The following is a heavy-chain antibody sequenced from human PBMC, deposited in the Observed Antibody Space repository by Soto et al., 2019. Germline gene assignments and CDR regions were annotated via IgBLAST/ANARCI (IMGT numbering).Heavy chain of an antibody. Sequence: QITLKESGPPLVRPAQTLTLTCAFSGFSLTTTSMGVAWIRQPPGKALEWLAPIYGDDDQRYSPSLKDRLTISKDTSRSRVVLTISNMNPEDTGTYFCAHAGDYDLLSFDHWGPGTLVTVSS. CDR1: GFSLTTTSMG. D-gene: IGHD4-17*01. CDR2: IYGDDDQ. J-gene: IGHJ4*02. CDR3: AHAGDYDLLSFDH. V-gene: IGHV2-5*02.